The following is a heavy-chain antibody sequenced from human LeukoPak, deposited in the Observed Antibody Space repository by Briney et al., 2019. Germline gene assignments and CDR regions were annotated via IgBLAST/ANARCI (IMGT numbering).Heavy chain of an antibody. CDR3: AGRARLGSYLFGMDV. V-gene: IGHV1-46*01. CDR2: INPSGGNT. J-gene: IGHJ6*02. CDR1: GYTFTNYY. D-gene: IGHD3-10*01. Sequence: EASVKVSCKASGYTFTNYYLHWVRQAPGQGPEWMGIINPSGGNTNYAQRFQGRLTMTRDTSTSTVYMELSGLRSEDTAVFYCAGRARLGSYLFGMDVWGQGTTVTVSS.